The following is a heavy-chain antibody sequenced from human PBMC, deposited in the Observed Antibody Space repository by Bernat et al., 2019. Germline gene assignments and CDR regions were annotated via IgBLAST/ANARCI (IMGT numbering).Heavy chain of an antibody. CDR2: IWYDGSNK. CDR3: ARDGGNGYDFWSGYYYYYYYYDMDV. D-gene: IGHD3-3*01. J-gene: IGHJ6*03. V-gene: IGHV3-33*01. CDR1: GFTFSSYG. Sequence: QVQLVESGGGVVQPGRSLRLSCAASGFTFSSYGMHWVRQAPGKGLEWVAVIWYDGSNKYYADSVKGRFTISRDNSKNTLYLQMNSLRAEDTAVYYCARDGGNGYDFWSGYYYYYYYYDMDVWGKGTTVTVSS.